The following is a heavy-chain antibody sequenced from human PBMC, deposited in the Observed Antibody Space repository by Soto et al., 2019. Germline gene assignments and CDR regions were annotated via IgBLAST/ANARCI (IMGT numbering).Heavy chain of an antibody. V-gene: IGHV4-4*02. Sequence: SETLSLTCAVSGGFTSTNNWWSWVRQPPGKGLEWIGDAYHSGSTEYNPSLKSRVSISVDESKNQISLKLTSATAADTAVYYCARSPPSSYYGGSGTFDYWGQGTLVTVSS. CDR3: ARSPPSSYYGGSGTFDY. J-gene: IGHJ4*02. D-gene: IGHD3-10*01. CDR2: AYHSGST. CDR1: GGFTSTNNW.